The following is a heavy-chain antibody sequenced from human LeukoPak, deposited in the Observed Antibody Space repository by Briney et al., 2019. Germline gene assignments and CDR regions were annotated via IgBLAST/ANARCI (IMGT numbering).Heavy chain of an antibody. Sequence: SQTLSLTCTVSGGSISSGDYYWSWIRQPPGKGLEWIGYIYYSGSTYYNPSLMSRVTISVDTSKNQFSLKLSSVTAADTAVYYCAGEAWLRSYFDYWGQGTLVTVSS. CDR1: GGSISSGDYY. CDR3: AGEAWLRSYFDY. CDR2: IYYSGST. D-gene: IGHD5-12*01. V-gene: IGHV4-30-4*01. J-gene: IGHJ4*02.